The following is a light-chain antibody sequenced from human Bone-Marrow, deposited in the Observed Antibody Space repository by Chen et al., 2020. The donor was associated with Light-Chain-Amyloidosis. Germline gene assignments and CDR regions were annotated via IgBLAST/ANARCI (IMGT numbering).Light chain of an antibody. CDR3: EQSYSTPT. CDR2: AIF. CDR1: QGISRY. Sequence: DIQMTQSPSSLAASVGDRVTISCRASQGISRYLNWYQQKPGEAPKLLIYAIFNLQSGVPSRFSGSGSWTDFTLIISSLQPEDFATYFCEQSYSTPTFGGGTKVEIK. V-gene: IGKV1-39*01. J-gene: IGKJ4*01.